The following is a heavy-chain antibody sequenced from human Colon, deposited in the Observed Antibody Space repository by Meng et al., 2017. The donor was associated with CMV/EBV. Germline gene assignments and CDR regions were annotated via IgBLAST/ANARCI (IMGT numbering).Heavy chain of an antibody. Sequence: GESLKISCVASGFTFNNYGMHWVRQPPDKGLEWVALIRYNGDGEYYRDSVKGRFTISRDNSKNTLYLQMNSLGPEDTAVYFCAKRAVAPANTPHDFGYFGTDVWGQGTTVTVSS. CDR1: GFTFNNYG. D-gene: IGHD3/OR15-3a*01. CDR2: IRYNGDGE. V-gene: IGHV3-30*02. CDR3: AKRAVAPANTPHDFGYFGTDV. J-gene: IGHJ6*01.